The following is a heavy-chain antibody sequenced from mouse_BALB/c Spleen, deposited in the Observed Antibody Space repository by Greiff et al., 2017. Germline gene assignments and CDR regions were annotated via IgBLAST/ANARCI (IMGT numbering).Heavy chain of an antibody. Sequence: VQLQQSGPELVKPGASVKMSCKASGYTFTSYVMHWVKQKPGQGLEWIGYINPYNDGTKYNEKFKGKATLTSDKSSSTAYMELSSLTSEDSAVYYCARYGNDEGFAYWGQGTLVTVSA. CDR2: INPYNDGT. CDR3: ARYGNDEGFAY. D-gene: IGHD2-2*01. J-gene: IGHJ3*01. CDR1: GYTFTSYV. V-gene: IGHV1-14*01.